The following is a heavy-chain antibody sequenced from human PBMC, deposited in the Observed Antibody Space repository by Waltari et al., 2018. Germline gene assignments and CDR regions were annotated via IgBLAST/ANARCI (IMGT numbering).Heavy chain of an antibody. CDR2: ISFDGSNK. Sequence: QVQLVESGGGVVQPGRSLRLSCAASGFTFSYHGVDWGRQDPGKGLEWVAFISFDGSNKSVKGRLTISRDNSKNTLFLQMNSLRPEDTAVYYCAKDFELRSANMDVWGKGTTVNVSS. D-gene: IGHD3-9*01. CDR1: GFTFSYHG. V-gene: IGHV3-30*18. J-gene: IGHJ6*03. CDR3: AKDFELRSANMDV.